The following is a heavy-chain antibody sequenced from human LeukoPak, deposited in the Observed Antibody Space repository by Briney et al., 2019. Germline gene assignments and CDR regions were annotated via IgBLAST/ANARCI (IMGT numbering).Heavy chain of an antibody. CDR1: AFSFSDYD. J-gene: IGHJ1*01. Sequence: GGSLRLSCSASAFSFSDYDMNWVRQAPGKGLEWVSAISGRSSHIYYGESVKGRFTISRDNAKNSLYLQMDSLGVEDTAVYYCGRAFPPLRTSSAGDLWGQGTLVIVSS. V-gene: IGHV3-21*01. CDR3: GRAFPPLRTSSAGDL. D-gene: IGHD3-16*01. CDR2: ISGRSSHI.